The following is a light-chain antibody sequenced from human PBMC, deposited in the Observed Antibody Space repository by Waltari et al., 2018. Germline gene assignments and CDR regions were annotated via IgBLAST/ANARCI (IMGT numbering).Light chain of an antibody. Sequence: QSALAQPASVSGSPGPAIPISCPGPSRDVGSYNSVSWYQQHPGKGPKLIIYDVSERPSGVSNRFSGSKSGNTASLTISGLQAEDEADYYCCSYVGSVVFGGGTKLTVL. J-gene: IGLJ2*01. CDR1: SRDVGSYNS. CDR2: DVS. V-gene: IGLV2-23*02. CDR3: CSYVGSVV.